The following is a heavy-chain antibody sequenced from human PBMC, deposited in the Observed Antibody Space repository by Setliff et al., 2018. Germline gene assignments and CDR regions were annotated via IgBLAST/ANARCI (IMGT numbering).Heavy chain of an antibody. CDR1: GGSISSGNFY. Sequence: PSETLSLTCPVSGGSISSGNFYWGWIRQPPGKGLEWFGPVYDSGTTYYNPSLKSRVTILVDTSKNQFSLNLNSVTAADTGVYYCASCRYQVPYDYWGQGILVTVSS. V-gene: IGHV4-39*01. CDR3: ASCRYQVPYDY. CDR2: VYDSGTT. D-gene: IGHD2-2*01. J-gene: IGHJ4*02.